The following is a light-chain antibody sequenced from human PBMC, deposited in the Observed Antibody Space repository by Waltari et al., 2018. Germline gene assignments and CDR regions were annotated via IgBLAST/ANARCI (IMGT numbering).Light chain of an antibody. J-gene: IGKJ5*01. V-gene: IGKV4-1*01. CDR3: QQRSNWPIT. Sequence: DIVMTQSPESLAVSLGERATIRCKSSQTLLYISNNKNYLSWYQQKPGQPPRLLMYWASTRESGVPDRFSGSGSGTDFTLTIGSLQAEDFAVYYCQQRSNWPITFGQGTRLEIK. CDR1: QTLLYISNNKNY. CDR2: WAS.